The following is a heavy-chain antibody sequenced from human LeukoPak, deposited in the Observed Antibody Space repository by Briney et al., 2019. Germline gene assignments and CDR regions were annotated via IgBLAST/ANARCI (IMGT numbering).Heavy chain of an antibody. D-gene: IGHD1-7*01. CDR1: GYTFTSYY. Sequence: ASVKVSCKASGYTFTSYYMHWVRQAPGQGLEWMGIINPSGGSTSYAQKFQGRVTMTRDTSTSTVYMELSSLRSEDTAVYYCARAGGPDSELKYYYYYMDVWGKGTTVTIPS. V-gene: IGHV1-46*01. CDR3: ARAGGPDSELKYYYYYMDV. J-gene: IGHJ6*03. CDR2: INPSGGST.